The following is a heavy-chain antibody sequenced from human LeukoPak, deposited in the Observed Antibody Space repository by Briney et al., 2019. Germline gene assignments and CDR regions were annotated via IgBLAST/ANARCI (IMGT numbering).Heavy chain of an antibody. V-gene: IGHV1-2*04. Sequence: ASVKVSCKASGYTFTGYYMHWVRRAPGQGLEWMGWINPNSGGTNYAQKFQGWVTMTRDTSISTAYMELSRLRSDDTAVYYCARGAAYYYDSSGSIPYDYWGQGTLVTVSS. CDR3: ARGAAYYYDSSGSIPYDY. J-gene: IGHJ4*02. CDR1: GYTFTGYY. CDR2: INPNSGGT. D-gene: IGHD3-22*01.